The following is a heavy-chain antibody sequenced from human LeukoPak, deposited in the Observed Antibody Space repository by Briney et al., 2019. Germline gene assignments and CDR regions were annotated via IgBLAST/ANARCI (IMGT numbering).Heavy chain of an antibody. D-gene: IGHD5-24*01. CDR3: ARLGGYKRASGGRDY. Sequence: SETLSLTCTVSGGSISSSSYYWGWIRQPPGKGLEWIGNIYYSGSTYYNPSLKSRVTISVDTSKNQFSLKLSSVTAADTAVYYCARLGGYKRASGGRDYWGQGTLVTVSS. CDR1: GGSISSSSYY. J-gene: IGHJ4*02. CDR2: IYYSGST. V-gene: IGHV4-39*07.